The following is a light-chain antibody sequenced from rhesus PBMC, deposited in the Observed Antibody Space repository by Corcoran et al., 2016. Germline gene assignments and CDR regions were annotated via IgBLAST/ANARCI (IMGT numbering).Light chain of an antibody. CDR3: LQLSNGYS. CDR2: GAS. CDR1: QSVGSS. Sequence: EIVMTQSPATLSLSPGERATLSCRASQSVGSSLAWYQQKPGQAPRLLIYGASRRATGIPDSFSGSGSGTYFTLTISSLEPEEVAVYYCLQLSNGYSFGQGTKVEIK. V-gene: IGKV3-24*04. J-gene: IGKJ2*01.